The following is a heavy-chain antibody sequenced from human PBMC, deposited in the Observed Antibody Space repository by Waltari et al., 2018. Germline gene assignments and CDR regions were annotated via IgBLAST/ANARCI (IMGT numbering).Heavy chain of an antibody. CDR3: ASPFIVGATGGGDY. J-gene: IGHJ4*02. D-gene: IGHD1-26*01. V-gene: IGHV1-2*06. CDR1: GYTVTGYY. Sequence: QVQLVQSGAEVKKPGASVKVSCKASGYTVTGYYMHWVRQAPGQGLEWMGRINPNSGGTNYANKLQGRVTMTRDTSISTAYMELSRLRSDDTAVYYCASPFIVGATGGGDYWGQGTLVTVSS. CDR2: INPNSGGT.